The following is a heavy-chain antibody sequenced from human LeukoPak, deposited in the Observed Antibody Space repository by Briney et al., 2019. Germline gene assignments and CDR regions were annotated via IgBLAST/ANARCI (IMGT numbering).Heavy chain of an antibody. J-gene: IGHJ4*02. CDR3: ARDPVCGSASCYYVY. CDR1: GLTFSDSW. D-gene: IGHD2-2*01. V-gene: IGHV3-7*01. Sequence: GGSLRLSCAASGLTFSDSWMTWVRQAPGKGLEWVANIKQDGSEKYYVDSVEGRFTISRDNAKNSVYLQMNSLRAEDTAVYYCARDPVCGSASCYYVYWGQGTLVTVSS. CDR2: IKQDGSEK.